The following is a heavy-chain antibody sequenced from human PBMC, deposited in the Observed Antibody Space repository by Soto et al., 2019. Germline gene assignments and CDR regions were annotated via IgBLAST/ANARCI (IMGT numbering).Heavy chain of an antibody. J-gene: IGHJ4*02. Sequence: EVQLLESGGGLVQPGGSLRLSCAASGFTFSSYAMSWVRQAPGKGLEWVSAFSGSAGSTYYADSVKGRFTISRDNSKNRLYLQMNSLRAADTAVFYCTKDLWPYLPAGGEFDSWGQGTLVTVSS. D-gene: IGHD3-16*01. CDR2: FSGSAGST. CDR3: TKDLWPYLPAGGEFDS. CDR1: GFTFSSYA. V-gene: IGHV3-23*01.